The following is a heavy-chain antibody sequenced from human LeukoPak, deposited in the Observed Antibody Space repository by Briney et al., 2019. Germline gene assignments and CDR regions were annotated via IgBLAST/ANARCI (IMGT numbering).Heavy chain of an antibody. CDR1: GFIFSSYS. D-gene: IGHD4-11*01. J-gene: IGHJ3*02. Sequence: GGSLRLSCAASGFIFSSYSMNWVRQAPGKGLEWVSSISSSSSYIYYADSVKGRFTISRDNAKNSLYLQMNSLRAEDTAVYYCARGYTNYGYIDIWGQGTVVTVSS. CDR2: ISSSSSYI. CDR3: ARGYTNYGYIDI. V-gene: IGHV3-21*01.